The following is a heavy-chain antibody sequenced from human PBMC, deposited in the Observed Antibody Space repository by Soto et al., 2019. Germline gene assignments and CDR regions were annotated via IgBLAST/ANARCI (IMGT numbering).Heavy chain of an antibody. CDR2: ISGSGGST. Sequence: GGSLRLSCAASGFTFSSYAISWVRQAPGKGLEWVSAISGSGGSTYYADSVKGRFTISRDNSKNTLYLQMNSLRAEDTAVYYCAKGVLVTAIRSLYYYYGMDVWGQGTTVTVSS. J-gene: IGHJ6*02. CDR1: GFTFSSYA. V-gene: IGHV3-23*01. CDR3: AKGVLVTAIRSLYYYYGMDV. D-gene: IGHD2-21*02.